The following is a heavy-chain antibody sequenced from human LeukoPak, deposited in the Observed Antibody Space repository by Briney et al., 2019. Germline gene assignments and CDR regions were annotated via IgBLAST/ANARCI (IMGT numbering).Heavy chain of an antibody. CDR3: ARDHDFWSGYYMLFDY. V-gene: IGHV1-18*01. CDR1: GYTFTSYG. D-gene: IGHD3-3*01. CDR2: ISAYNGNT. J-gene: IGHJ4*02. Sequence: ASVKISCKASGYTFTSYGISWARQAPGQGLEWMGWISAYNGNTNYAQKLQGRVTMTTDTSTSTAYMELRSLRSDDTAVYYCARDHDFWSGYYMLFDYWGQGTLVTVSS.